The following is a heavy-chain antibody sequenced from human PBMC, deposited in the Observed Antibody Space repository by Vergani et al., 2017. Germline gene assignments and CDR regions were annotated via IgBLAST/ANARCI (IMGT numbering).Heavy chain of an antibody. D-gene: IGHD6-13*01. CDR2: IYYSGST. J-gene: IGHJ5*02. Sequence: QLQLQESGPGLVKPSETLSLTCTVSGGSISSSSYYWGWIRQPPGKGLEWIGRIYYSGSTYYNPSLKGRVTISVDPSKKQFSLKLRSVTAADTAVYYCARHRFAAIAAAAYNWFDPWGQGTLVTVSS. CDR1: GGSISSSSYY. V-gene: IGHV4-39*01. CDR3: ARHRFAAIAAAAYNWFDP.